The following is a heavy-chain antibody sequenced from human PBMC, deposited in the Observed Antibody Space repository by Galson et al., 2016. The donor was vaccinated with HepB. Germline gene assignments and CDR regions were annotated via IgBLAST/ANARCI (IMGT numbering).Heavy chain of an antibody. CDR3: ARDCTNGVCQSGPNYYQYYYMDV. Sequence: SLRLSCAASGFTFSSYAMSWVRQAPGKGLEWVSVISGSGGSTYYADSVKGRFTISRDNSKNTLYLQMNSLRDEDTAVYYCARDCTNGVCQSGPNYYQYYYMDVWGKGTTVTVSS. CDR1: GFTFSSYA. CDR2: ISGSGGST. J-gene: IGHJ6*03. V-gene: IGHV3-23*01. D-gene: IGHD2-8*01.